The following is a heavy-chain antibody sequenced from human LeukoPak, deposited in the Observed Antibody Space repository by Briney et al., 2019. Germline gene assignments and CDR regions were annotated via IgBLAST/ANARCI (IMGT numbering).Heavy chain of an antibody. V-gene: IGHV3-21*01. CDR1: GFTFSSYS. J-gene: IGHJ4*02. CDR2: ISSSSSYI. Sequence: GGSLRLSCAASGFTFSSYSMNWVRQAPGKGLEWVSSISSSSSYIYYADSVKGRFTISRDNAKNSLYLQMNSLRAEDTAVYYCARDGPYGDSTGPDYWGQGTLVTVSS. D-gene: IGHD4-17*01. CDR3: ARDGPYGDSTGPDY.